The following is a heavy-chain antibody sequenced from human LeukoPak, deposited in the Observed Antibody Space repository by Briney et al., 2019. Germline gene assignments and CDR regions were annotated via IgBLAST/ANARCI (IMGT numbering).Heavy chain of an antibody. CDR1: GFTVSSYA. CDR3: AKSIRGLLWFGEPAFDAFDI. J-gene: IGHJ3*02. CDR2: ISGSGCST. V-gene: IGHV3-23*01. D-gene: IGHD3-10*01. Sequence: PRGSLRLSCAASGFTVSSYAMSWVRQAPGKGLEWVSSISGSGCSTYYADSVKDRFTISRDNSKNTLYLQMNSLRAEDTAVYYCAKSIRGLLWFGEPAFDAFDIWGQGTMVTVSS.